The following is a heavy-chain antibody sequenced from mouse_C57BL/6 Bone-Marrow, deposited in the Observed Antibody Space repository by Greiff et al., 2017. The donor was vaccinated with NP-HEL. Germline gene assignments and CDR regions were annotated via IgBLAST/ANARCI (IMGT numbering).Heavy chain of an antibody. D-gene: IGHD1-1*01. CDR1: GYSITSGYY. Sequence: VQLQQSGPGLVKPSQSLSLTCSVTGYSITSGYYWNWIRQFPGNKLEWMGYISYDGSNNYNPSLKNRISITRDTSKNQFFLKLNSVTTEDTATYYCGYGSSYFDYWGQGTTLTVSS. CDR3: GYGSSYFDY. J-gene: IGHJ2*01. CDR2: ISYDGSN. V-gene: IGHV3-6*01.